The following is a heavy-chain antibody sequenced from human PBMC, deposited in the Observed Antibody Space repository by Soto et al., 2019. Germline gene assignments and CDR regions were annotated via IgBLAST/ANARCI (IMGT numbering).Heavy chain of an antibody. CDR3: VLGRYFDWPA. J-gene: IGHJ4*02. D-gene: IGHD3-9*01. V-gene: IGHV3-15*01. Sequence: GGSLRLSCAASGFAFSNAWMSWVRQAPGKGLEWVGRIKSKTDGGTTDYAAPVKGRFTISRDDSKNTLYLQMNSLKTEDTAVYYCVLGRYFDWPAWGQGTLVTVSS. CDR1: GFAFSNAW. CDR2: IKSKTDGGTT.